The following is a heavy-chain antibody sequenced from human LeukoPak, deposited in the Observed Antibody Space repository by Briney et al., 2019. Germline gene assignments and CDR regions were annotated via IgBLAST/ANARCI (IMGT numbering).Heavy chain of an antibody. D-gene: IGHD1-14*01. Sequence: ASVKVSCKASGYTFSTYYMHWVRQAPGQGLEWMGIINPSGTDSNYAQKFQGRVTMTTDTSTSTAYMELRSLRSDDTAVYYCARGSRNPWDYWGQGTLVTVSS. CDR1: GYTFSTYY. V-gene: IGHV1-46*01. CDR2: INPSGTDS. CDR3: ARGSRNPWDY. J-gene: IGHJ4*02.